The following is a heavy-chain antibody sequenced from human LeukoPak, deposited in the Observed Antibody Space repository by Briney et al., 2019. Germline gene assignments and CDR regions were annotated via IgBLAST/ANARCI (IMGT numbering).Heavy chain of an antibody. CDR3: AKDRGAVNLYFDY. CDR1: GFTFSTYG. Sequence: GGSLRLSCAASGFTFSTYGMHWVRQAPGKGLEWVAVISYDGSNKYYADSVKGRFTISRDNSKNTLYLQMNSLRAEGTAVYYCAKDRGAVNLYFDYWGQGTLVTVSS. V-gene: IGHV3-30*18. CDR2: ISYDGSNK. D-gene: IGHD3-10*01. J-gene: IGHJ4*02.